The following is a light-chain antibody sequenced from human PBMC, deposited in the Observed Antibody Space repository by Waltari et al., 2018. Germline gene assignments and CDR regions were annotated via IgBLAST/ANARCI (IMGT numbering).Light chain of an antibody. V-gene: IGKV4-1*01. CDR3: QQYYSSFT. Sequence: DIVMTQSPASLAVSLRERATINCKSSQNILYSTNNKNYLAWYQLKRGQPPKLLIYWASTRESGVPDRFSGSGSGTDFTLTISTLQAEDVAVYYCQQYYSSFTFGGGTKVEIK. CDR2: WAS. J-gene: IGKJ4*01. CDR1: QNILYSTNNKNY.